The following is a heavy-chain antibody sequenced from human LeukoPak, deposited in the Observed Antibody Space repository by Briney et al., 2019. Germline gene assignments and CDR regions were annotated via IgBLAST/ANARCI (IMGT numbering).Heavy chain of an antibody. D-gene: IGHD6-13*01. V-gene: IGHV4-59*12. CDR2: IYYSGST. CDR1: GGSISSYY. Sequence: SETLSLTCTVSGGSISSYYWSWIRQPPGKGLEWIGYIYYSGSTNYNPSLKSRVTMSVDTSKNQFSLKLSSVTAADTAVYYCARVGIAAAAPAYYYYYYMDVWGKGTTVTISS. CDR3: ARVGIAAAAPAYYYYYYMDV. J-gene: IGHJ6*03.